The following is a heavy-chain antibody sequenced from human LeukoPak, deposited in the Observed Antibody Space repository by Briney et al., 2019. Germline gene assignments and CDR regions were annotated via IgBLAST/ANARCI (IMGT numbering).Heavy chain of an antibody. CDR1: GGTFSSYA. J-gene: IGHJ6*02. CDR2: IIPIFGTA. D-gene: IGHD3-10*01. Sequence: SVEVSCKASGGTFSSYAISWVRQAPGQGLEWMGGIIPIFGTANYAQKFQGRVTITADESTSTAYMELSSLRSEDTAVYYCASRMVRGVIRDYYYGMDVWGQGTTVTVSS. CDR3: ASRMVRGVIRDYYYGMDV. V-gene: IGHV1-69*13.